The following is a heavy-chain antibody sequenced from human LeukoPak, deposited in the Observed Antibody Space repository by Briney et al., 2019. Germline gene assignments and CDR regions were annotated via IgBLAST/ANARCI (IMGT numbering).Heavy chain of an antibody. V-gene: IGHV3-7*01. Sequence: GGTLRLSCAASGFTFSSYWMSWVRQAPGQGLEWVANIKQDGSEKYYVASVKGRFTISRAHAKNSLYLQMNSLRAEDTAVYYCARDSPTVVTPGVDDWGQGTLVTVSS. CDR2: IKQDGSEK. J-gene: IGHJ4*02. D-gene: IGHD4-23*01. CDR3: ARDSPTVVTPGVDD. CDR1: GFTFSSYW.